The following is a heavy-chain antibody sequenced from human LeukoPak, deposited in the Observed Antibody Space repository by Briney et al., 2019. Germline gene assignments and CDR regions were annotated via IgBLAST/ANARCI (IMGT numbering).Heavy chain of an antibody. CDR2: IYTSGST. CDR1: GGSISSYY. CDR3: ARCSLEQLVRDAFDI. J-gene: IGHJ3*02. V-gene: IGHV4-4*07. Sequence: PSETLSLTCTVSGGSISSYYWSWIRQPAGKGLEWIGRIYTSGSTNYNPSLKSRVTMSVDTSKNQFSLKLSSVTAADTAVYYCARCSLEQLVRDAFDIWSQGTMVTVSS. D-gene: IGHD6-6*01.